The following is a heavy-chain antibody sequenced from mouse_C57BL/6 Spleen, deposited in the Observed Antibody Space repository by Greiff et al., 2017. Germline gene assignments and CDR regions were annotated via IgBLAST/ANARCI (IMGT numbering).Heavy chain of an antibody. D-gene: IGHD2-2*01. Sequence: QVQLQQPGAELVMPGASVKLSCKASGYTFTSYWMHWVKQRPGQGLEWIGEIDPSDSYTNYNQKFQGKSTLTVDKSSSTAYLQLSSLTSEDAAVYYWARWDMVTWKGYAYRGQGILVT. J-gene: IGHJ3*01. CDR3: ARWDMVTWKGYAY. CDR2: IDPSDSYT. CDR1: GYTFTSYW. V-gene: IGHV1-69*01.